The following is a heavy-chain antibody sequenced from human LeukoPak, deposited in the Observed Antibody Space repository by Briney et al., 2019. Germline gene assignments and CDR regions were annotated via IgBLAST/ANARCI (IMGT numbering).Heavy chain of an antibody. J-gene: IGHJ4*02. V-gene: IGHV1-18*01. Sequence: GASVKVSCKASGYTFTSYGISWVRQAPGQGLEWMGWISAYTGNTNYAQKLQGRVTMTTDTSTSTAYMELRSLRSDDTAVYYCASFWSGLYYFDYWGQGTLVTVSS. D-gene: IGHD3-3*01. CDR2: ISAYTGNT. CDR1: GYTFTSYG. CDR3: ASFWSGLYYFDY.